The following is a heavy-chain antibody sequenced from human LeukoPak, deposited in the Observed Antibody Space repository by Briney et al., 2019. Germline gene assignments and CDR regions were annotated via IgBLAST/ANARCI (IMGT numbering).Heavy chain of an antibody. CDR1: GFTFSKYW. CDR3: ATKQWLAPPPDS. J-gene: IGHJ4*02. D-gene: IGHD6-19*01. CDR2: INTDWTVT. V-gene: IGHV3-74*01. Sequence: GALRLSCAASGFTFSKYWMLLVRQAPGKGLESVSRINTDWTVTTYADSVKGRFTVSRDNADNTMFLQMNSVRDEDTAVYYCATKQWLAPPPDSWGQGTPVTVSS.